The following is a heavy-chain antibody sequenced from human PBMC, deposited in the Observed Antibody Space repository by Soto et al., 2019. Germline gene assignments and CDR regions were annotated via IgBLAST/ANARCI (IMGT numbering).Heavy chain of an antibody. V-gene: IGHV3-15*07. Sequence: GGSLRLSCAASGFTFSNAWMNWVRQAPGKGLEWVGRIKSKTDGGTTDYAAPVKGRFTISRDDSKNTLYLQMNSLKTEDTAVYYCTTEEMAARPRSYYYYGMDVWGQGTTVTVSS. D-gene: IGHD6-6*01. CDR2: IKSKTDGGTT. CDR3: TTEEMAARPRSYYYYGMDV. J-gene: IGHJ6*02. CDR1: GFTFSNAW.